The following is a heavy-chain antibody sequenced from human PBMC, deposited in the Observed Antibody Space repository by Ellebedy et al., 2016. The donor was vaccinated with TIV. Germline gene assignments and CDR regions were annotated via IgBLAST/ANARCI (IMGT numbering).Heavy chain of an antibody. D-gene: IGHD4-17*01. V-gene: IGHV1-8*01. CDR3: ARVNYGDFLKNSLFYYMDV. J-gene: IGHJ6*03. CDR1: GYTFRNYD. CDR2: MNPNRGNA. Sequence: AASVKVSCKASGYTFRNYDISWVRQAPGQGLEWMGLMNPNRGNADYAQKFQGRLTMTRNTSTSTAFMELSSLRSEDTAVYYCARVNYGDFLKNSLFYYMDVWGKGTTVIVSS.